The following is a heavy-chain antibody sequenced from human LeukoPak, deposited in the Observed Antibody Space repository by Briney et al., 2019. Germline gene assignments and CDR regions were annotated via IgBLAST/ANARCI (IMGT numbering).Heavy chain of an antibody. CDR1: GFTFSTYG. D-gene: IGHD2-15*01. J-gene: IGHJ4*02. CDR2: IWPDGSNE. Sequence: PGTSLRLSCAASGFTFSTYGMHWVRQAPGKGLEWVAVIWPDGSNEYYADSVRGRSTISRDNSKNTLYLQMNSLRAEDTAVYYCARGQFCSGGRCYPNLDYWGQGTLVTVSS. V-gene: IGHV3-33*01. CDR3: ARGQFCSGGRCYPNLDY.